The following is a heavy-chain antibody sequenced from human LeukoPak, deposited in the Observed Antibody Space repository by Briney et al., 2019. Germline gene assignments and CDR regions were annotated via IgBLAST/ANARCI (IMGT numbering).Heavy chain of an antibody. D-gene: IGHD1-26*01. CDR3: ARGGGSYWY. CDR1: GGSISSYY. J-gene: IGHJ4*02. Sequence: SETLSLTCTVSGGSISSYYWSWIRQPPGKGLKWIGYIYYSGSTNYNPSLKSRVTISVDTSKNQFSLKLSSVTAADTAVYYCARGGGSYWYWGQGTLVTVSS. V-gene: IGHV4-59*01. CDR2: IYYSGST.